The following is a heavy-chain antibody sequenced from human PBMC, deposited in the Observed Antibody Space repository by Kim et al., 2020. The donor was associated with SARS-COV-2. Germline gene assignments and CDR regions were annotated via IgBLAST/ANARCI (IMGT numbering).Heavy chain of an antibody. CDR1: GYTLTELS. V-gene: IGHV1-24*01. Sequence: ASVKVSCKVSGYTLTELSMHWVRQAPGKGLEWMGGFDPEDGETIYAQKFQGRVTMTEDTSTDTAYMELSSLRSEDTAVYYCATDLVDPAAGTGWFDPWGQGTLVTVSS. J-gene: IGHJ5*02. CDR3: ATDLVDPAAGTGWFDP. CDR2: FDPEDGET. D-gene: IGHD6-13*01.